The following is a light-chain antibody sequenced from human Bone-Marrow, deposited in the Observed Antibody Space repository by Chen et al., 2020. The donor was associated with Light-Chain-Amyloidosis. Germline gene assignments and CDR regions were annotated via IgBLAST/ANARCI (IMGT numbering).Light chain of an antibody. CDR1: QAISNY. CDR2: AAS. V-gene: IGKV1-33*01. CDR3: QQPDNLPFT. J-gene: IGKJ4*01. Sequence: DIQLTQSPSSLSGSIGDRVTISCRASQAISNYLDWFQQKPGKPPRLLISAASNLERGVPSRFSRGGSGTDFTFTIRGLQPEDVATCYCQQPDNLPFTFGGGTRVDIK.